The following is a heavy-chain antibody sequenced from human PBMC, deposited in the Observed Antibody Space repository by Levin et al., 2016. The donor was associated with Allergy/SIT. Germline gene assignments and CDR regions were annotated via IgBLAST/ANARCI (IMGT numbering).Heavy chain of an antibody. Sequence: SETLSLTCTVSGGSISSSSYYWGWIRQPPGKGLEWIGYIYYSGSTNYNPSLKSRVTISVDTSKNQFSLKLSSVTAADTAVYYCARGPVDTAMVTGYWGWFDPWGQGTLVTVSS. CDR1: GGSISSSSYY. CDR2: IYYSGST. CDR3: ARGPVDTAMVTGYWGWFDP. V-gene: IGHV4-61*05. J-gene: IGHJ5*02. D-gene: IGHD5-18*01.